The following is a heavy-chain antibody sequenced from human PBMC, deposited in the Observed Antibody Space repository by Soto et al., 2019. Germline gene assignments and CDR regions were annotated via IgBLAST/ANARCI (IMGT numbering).Heavy chain of an antibody. V-gene: IGHV4-38-2*01. CDR2: IYHSGTT. Sequence: SETLSLTCAVSGDSISRGYYWAWLRQPPAKRLEYIGSIYHSGTTYYNPSLMSRVTISVDTSKNQFSLNLRSVTAADSAVYYCARTYNVRYYPHLGQGPMGTVSS. CDR1: GDSISRGYY. D-gene: IGHD3-10*02. J-gene: IGHJ4*02. CDR3: ARTYNVRYYPH.